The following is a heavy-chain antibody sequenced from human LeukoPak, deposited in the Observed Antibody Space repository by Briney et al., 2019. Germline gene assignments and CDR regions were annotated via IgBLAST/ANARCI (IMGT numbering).Heavy chain of an antibody. CDR3: AKGSWRVIDAMYFDY. D-gene: IGHD2/OR15-2a*01. Sequence: GGSLRLSCPASGFTFTSYAMNWVRQAPGKGLEWVSTISGSGGSTYYADSVKGRFTISRDRSNNTLYVQMDSLRAEDTAIYYCAKGSWRVIDAMYFDYWGQGTLVTVSS. V-gene: IGHV3-23*01. CDR1: GFTFTSYA. CDR2: ISGSGGST. J-gene: IGHJ4*02.